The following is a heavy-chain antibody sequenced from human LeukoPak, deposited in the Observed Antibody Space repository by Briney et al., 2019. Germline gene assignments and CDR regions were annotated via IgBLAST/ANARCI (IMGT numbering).Heavy chain of an antibody. CDR3: ARCTDHYYFDY. CDR2: IYPGDSDT. D-gene: IGHD1-14*01. Sequence: GESLKISCKGSGYSFTSYWIGWVRQMPGKGLEWMGIIYPGDSDTRYSPSFQGQVTISADKSISTAYLQWSSLNTSDTAMYYCARCTDHYYFDYWGQGTLVTVSS. J-gene: IGHJ4*02. V-gene: IGHV5-51*01. CDR1: GYSFTSYW.